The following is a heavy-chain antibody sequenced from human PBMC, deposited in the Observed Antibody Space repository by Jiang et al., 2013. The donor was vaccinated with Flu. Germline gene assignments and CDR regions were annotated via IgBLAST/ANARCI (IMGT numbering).Heavy chain of an antibody. D-gene: IGHD1-1*01. CDR1: GFSLNTDDMR. J-gene: IGHJ4*02. Sequence: KPTQTLTPTCTFSGFSLNTDDMRVSWIRQPPGKALEWLARIHWNDEKYYTTSLRTRLTISKDTSKNQVVLTMTNMDPVDTATYYCTGGATNYFDSWGQGALVTVSS. CDR3: TGGATNYFDS. V-gene: IGHV2-70*04. CDR2: IHWNDEK.